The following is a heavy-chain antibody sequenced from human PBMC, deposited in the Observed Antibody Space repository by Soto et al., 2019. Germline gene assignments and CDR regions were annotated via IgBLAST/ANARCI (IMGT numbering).Heavy chain of an antibody. J-gene: IGHJ5*02. CDR2: ISHSGIT. Sequence: SETLSLTCAVSGGSITSANWWTWVRQPPGGGLEWIGEISHSGITNYKASLKSRVTMSVDKTKNDVSLKLTSVTAVDTAVYYCARVLRGWFDPWGQRTPVTVSS. CDR1: GGSITSANW. CDR3: ARVLRGWFDP. V-gene: IGHV4-4*02.